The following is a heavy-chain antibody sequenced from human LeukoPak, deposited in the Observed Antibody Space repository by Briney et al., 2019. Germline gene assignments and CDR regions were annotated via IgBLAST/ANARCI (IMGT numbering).Heavy chain of an antibody. J-gene: IGHJ4*02. CDR2: INHSGST. D-gene: IGHD6-13*01. CDR1: GGSFSGYY. CDR3: ARGRQQSRTSLYYFDY. V-gene: IGHV4-34*01. Sequence: PSETLSLTCAVYGGSFSGYYWSWIRQPPGKGLEWIGEINHSGSTNNNPSLKSRVTISVDTSKNQFSLKLSSVTAADTAVYYCARGRQQSRTSLYYFDYWGQGTLVTVSS.